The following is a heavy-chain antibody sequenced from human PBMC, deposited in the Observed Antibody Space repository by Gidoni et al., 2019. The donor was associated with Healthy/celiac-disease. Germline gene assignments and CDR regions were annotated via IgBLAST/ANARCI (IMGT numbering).Heavy chain of an antibody. CDR3: ARSQDSSGWPGGSWRYFDL. V-gene: IGHV1-46*01. CDR2: INPSGGST. D-gene: IGHD6-19*01. Sequence: QVQLVQSGAEVKKPGASVKVSCKASGYTFTSYYMHWVRQAPGQGLEWMGIINPSGGSTSYAQKFQGRVTMTRDTSTSTVYMELSSLRSEDTAVYDCARSQDSSGWPGGSWRYFDLWGRGTLVTVSS. J-gene: IGHJ2*01. CDR1: GYTFTSYY.